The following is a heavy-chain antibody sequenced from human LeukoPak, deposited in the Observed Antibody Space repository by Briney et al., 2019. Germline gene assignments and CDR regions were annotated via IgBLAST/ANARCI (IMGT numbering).Heavy chain of an antibody. CDR2: IDPSDSYT. J-gene: IGHJ4*02. CDR3: ARDTTGDFDY. D-gene: IGHD1-1*01. V-gene: IGHV5-10-1*01. CDR1: GYSFTSYW. Sequence: GESLKISCKGSGYSFTSYWISWVRQMPGKGREWMGRIDPSDSYTNYSPSFQGHVTISADKSISTAYLQWSSLKASDTAMYYCARDTTGDFDYWGQGTLVTVSS.